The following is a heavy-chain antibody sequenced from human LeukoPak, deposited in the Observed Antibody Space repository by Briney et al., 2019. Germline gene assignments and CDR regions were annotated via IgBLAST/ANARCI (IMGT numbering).Heavy chain of an antibody. CDR1: GGTFSSYA. D-gene: IGHD5-24*01. V-gene: IGHV1-69*05. CDR2: IIPIFGTA. CDR3: ARVCRDGYLMDY. Sequence: ASVKVSCKASGGTFSSYAISWVRQAPGQGLEWMGGIIPIFGTANYAQKFQGRVTISTEESTSTSYMELTILRAEDTGVYNCARVCRDGYLMDYWGQGTLVTVSS. J-gene: IGHJ4*02.